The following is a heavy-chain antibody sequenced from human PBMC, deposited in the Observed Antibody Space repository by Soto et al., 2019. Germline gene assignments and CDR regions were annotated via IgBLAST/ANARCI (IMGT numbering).Heavy chain of an antibody. Sequence: SETLSLTCTVSGGSISSGGYYWSWIRQHPGKGLEWIGYIYHSGTTYYNPSLKSRVTISVDTSNNQFSLKLTSVTAADTAVYFCAREVALTSCFDNWGQGTLVTVSS. CDR1: GGSISSGGYY. CDR3: AREVALTSCFDN. CDR2: IYHSGTT. V-gene: IGHV4-31*03. D-gene: IGHD5-12*01. J-gene: IGHJ4*02.